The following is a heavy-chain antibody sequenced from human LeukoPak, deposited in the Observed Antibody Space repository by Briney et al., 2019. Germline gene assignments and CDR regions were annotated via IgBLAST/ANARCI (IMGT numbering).Heavy chain of an antibody. J-gene: IGHJ6*03. CDR1: GFTFSSYA. D-gene: IGHD2-2*01. CDR3: AKRWSIVVVPAAFPAMDV. CDR2: ISGSGGST. Sequence: GGSLRLSCAASGFTFSSYAMSWVRLAPGKGLEWVSAISGSGGSTYYADSVKGRFTISRDNSKNTLYLQMNSLRAEDTAVYYCAKRWSIVVVPAAFPAMDVWGKGTTVTVSS. V-gene: IGHV3-23*01.